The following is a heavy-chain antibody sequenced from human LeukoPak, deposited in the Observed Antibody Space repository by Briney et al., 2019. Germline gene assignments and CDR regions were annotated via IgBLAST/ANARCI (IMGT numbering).Heavy chain of an antibody. V-gene: IGHV4-59*01. CDR1: GGSISSYY. CDR3: ARTTEGGYTYDYFYYYYMDV. D-gene: IGHD5-18*01. J-gene: IGHJ6*03. CDR2: IYYSGST. Sequence: PSETLSLTCTVSGGSISSYYWSWIRQPPGKGLEGIGYIYYSGSTNYNPSLKSRVTISVDTSKNQFSLKLSSVTAADTAVYYCARTTEGGYTYDYFYYYYMDVWGKGTTVTISS.